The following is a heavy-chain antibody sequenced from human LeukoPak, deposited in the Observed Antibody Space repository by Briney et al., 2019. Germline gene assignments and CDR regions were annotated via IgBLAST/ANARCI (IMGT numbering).Heavy chain of an antibody. J-gene: IGHJ4*02. D-gene: IGHD3-22*01. CDR1: GGYISSYY. Sequence: SETLSLTCTVSGGYISSYYWSWIRQPPGKGLEWIGYTYYSGSTNYNPSLKSRVTISVDTSKNQFSLKLSSVTAADTAVYYCETSRTYYYDSSGYQKTYYFDYWGQGTLVTVSS. V-gene: IGHV4-59*01. CDR2: TYYSGST. CDR3: ETSRTYYYDSSGYQKTYYFDY.